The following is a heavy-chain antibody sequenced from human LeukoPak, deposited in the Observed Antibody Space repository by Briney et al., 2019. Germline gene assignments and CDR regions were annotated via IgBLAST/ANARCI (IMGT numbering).Heavy chain of an antibody. V-gene: IGHV3-53*01. CDR2: IYSGGST. D-gene: IGHD7-27*01. CDR1: GFTVSSNY. Sequence: GGSLRLSCAASGFTVSSNYMSWVRQAPGKGLEWVSVIYSGGSTYYADSVKGRFTISRDNSKNTLYLQMNSLRAEDTAVYYCARDFVGRTGDRSGAFDIWGQGTMVTVSS. CDR3: ARDFVGRTGDRSGAFDI. J-gene: IGHJ3*02.